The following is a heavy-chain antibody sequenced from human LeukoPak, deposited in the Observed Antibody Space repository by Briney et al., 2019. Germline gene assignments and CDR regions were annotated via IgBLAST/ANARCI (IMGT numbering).Heavy chain of an antibody. D-gene: IGHD3-22*01. J-gene: IGHJ4*02. CDR3: AWAPLSSGLEVDY. CDR2: IIPIFGTA. Sequence: ASVTVSCKASGGTFSSYAISWVRQAPGQGLEWMGGIIPIFGTANYAQKFQGRVTITADESTSTAYMELSSLRSEDTAVYYCAWAPLSSGLEVDYWGQGTLVTVSS. CDR1: GGTFSSYA. V-gene: IGHV1-69*13.